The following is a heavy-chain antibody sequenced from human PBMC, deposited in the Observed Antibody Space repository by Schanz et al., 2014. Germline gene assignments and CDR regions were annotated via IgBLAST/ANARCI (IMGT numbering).Heavy chain of an antibody. CDR1: RSTFSSYT. CDR2: FIPILDVG. Sequence: QVHLVQSGAEVKKPGSSVKVSCKASRSTFSSYTISWVRQARGQGLEWVGRFIPILDVGNYAQQFQGRVTVTTDTSTSTVYLELSSLRSDDTAVYYCARDQSPYTNSSDVRYFDYWGQGSLVTVSS. V-gene: IGHV1-69*08. J-gene: IGHJ4*02. D-gene: IGHD6-6*01. CDR3: ARDQSPYTNSSDVRYFDY.